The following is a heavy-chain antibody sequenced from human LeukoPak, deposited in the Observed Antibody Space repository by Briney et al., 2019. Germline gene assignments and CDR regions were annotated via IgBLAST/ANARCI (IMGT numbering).Heavy chain of an antibody. CDR1: GGSISSCGYY. CDR2: IYYTGST. CDR3: ARVPSVIDAFDI. D-gene: IGHD2-21*01. Sequence: PSETLSLTCTVSGGSISSCGYYWSWIRQHPGKGLEWIAYIYYTGSTYYNPSLKSRLTIPVDTSKNHFSLRLSSMTAADTAVYYCARVPSVIDAFDIWGQGTMVTVSS. V-gene: IGHV4-31*03. J-gene: IGHJ3*02.